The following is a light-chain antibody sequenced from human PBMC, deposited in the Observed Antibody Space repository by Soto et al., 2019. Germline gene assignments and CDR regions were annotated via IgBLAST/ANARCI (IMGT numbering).Light chain of an antibody. J-gene: IGLJ2*01. CDR1: SSDVGGYNY. V-gene: IGLV2-14*01. CDR3: SSYTSSSTSVV. CDR2: EVS. Sequence: QSVLTQPASVSGSPGQSITISCTGTSSDVGGYNYVSWYQQHPGKAPKLMIYEVSNRPSGVSNRFSGSKSSNTASLTISGLQAEDEADYYCSSYTSSSTSVVFGRGTKVTVL.